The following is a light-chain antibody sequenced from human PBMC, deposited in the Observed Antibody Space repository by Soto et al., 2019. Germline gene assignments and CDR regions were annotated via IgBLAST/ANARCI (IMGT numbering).Light chain of an antibody. CDR2: VAS. CDR1: QSITRY. Sequence: DIQMTQSPSSLSAFVGDRVTITCRASQSITRYLNWYRQKPGKAPELLIYVASSLQSGVPSRFSGSGSGTDFTLTIFDLQPEDFATYYCQQSHSTPLTFGGGTKVE. J-gene: IGKJ4*01. V-gene: IGKV1-39*01. CDR3: QQSHSTPLT.